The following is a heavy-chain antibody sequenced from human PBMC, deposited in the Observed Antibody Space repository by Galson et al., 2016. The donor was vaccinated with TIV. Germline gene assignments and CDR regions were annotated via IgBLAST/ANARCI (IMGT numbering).Heavy chain of an antibody. CDR1: EYTFSTYW. CDR2: IFPGDSDT. Sequence: QSGAEVKKPGESLKISCKASEYTFSTYWIAWVRQMPGKGLQWMGIIFPGDSDTTYAPSFQGQVTISADRSITTVYLQWDSRKASDTAIYYCVRTKATRDGWTPFDYWGQGTLVTVSS. V-gene: IGHV5-51*01. CDR3: VRTKATRDGWTPFDY. D-gene: IGHD1-14*01. J-gene: IGHJ4*02.